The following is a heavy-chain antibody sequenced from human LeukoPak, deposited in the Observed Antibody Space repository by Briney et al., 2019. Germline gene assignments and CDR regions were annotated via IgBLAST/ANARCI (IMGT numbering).Heavy chain of an antibody. Sequence: GGSLRLSCAASGFTFSDYYMSWIRQAPGKGLEWVSYISSSGSTIYCADSVKGRFTISRDNAKNSLYLQMSSLRAEDTAVYYCAGARAARPAGVRYWGQGTLVTVSS. CDR1: GFTFSDYY. V-gene: IGHV3-11*04. J-gene: IGHJ4*02. CDR3: AGARAARPAGVRY. CDR2: ISSSGSTI. D-gene: IGHD6-6*01.